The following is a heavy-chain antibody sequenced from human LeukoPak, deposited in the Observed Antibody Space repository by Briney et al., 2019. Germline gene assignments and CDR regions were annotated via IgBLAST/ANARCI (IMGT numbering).Heavy chain of an antibody. D-gene: IGHD4-17*01. CDR2: IRYDGSEK. CDR1: GFSFSSFA. CDR3: AKDRAASTTGEYFEY. V-gene: IGHV3-30*02. Sequence: PGGSLRLSCAASGFSFSSFAMHWVRQAPGKGLEWVAFIRYDGSEKYHADSVKGRLTISRDNSKKTLYLQMNSLRGEDTAVYYCAKDRAASTTGEYFEYWGQGAPVIVSS. J-gene: IGHJ1*01.